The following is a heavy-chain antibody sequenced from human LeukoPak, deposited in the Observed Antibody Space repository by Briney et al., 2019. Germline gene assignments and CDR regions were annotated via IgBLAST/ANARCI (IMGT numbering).Heavy chain of an antibody. CDR2: IYSGGSS. D-gene: IGHD3-10*01. CDR3: AKDNYYGSGSYGPLHY. V-gene: IGHV3-53*01. Sequence: GGSLRLSCAASGFTVSSNYMSWVRQAPGKGLEWVSVIYSGGSSYYADSVKGRFTISRDNSKNTLYLQMNSLRAEDTAVYYCAKDNYYGSGSYGPLHYWGQGTLVTVSS. J-gene: IGHJ4*02. CDR1: GFTVSSNY.